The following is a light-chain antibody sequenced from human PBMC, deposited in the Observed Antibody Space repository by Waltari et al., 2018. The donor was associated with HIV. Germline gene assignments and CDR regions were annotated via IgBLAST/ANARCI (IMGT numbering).Light chain of an antibody. CDR3: QQSNNFPFT. CDR2: AAS. CDR1: QTINTY. Sequence: DIQVTQSPSSLSASFGDRVIITCRANQTINTYLNWYQHQPGKAPKLLIYAASTLQNGVPPRFTGSGSGTDFTLTISSLQPEDFATYYCQQSNNFPFTFGPGTKLEIK. V-gene: IGKV1-39*01. J-gene: IGKJ2*01.